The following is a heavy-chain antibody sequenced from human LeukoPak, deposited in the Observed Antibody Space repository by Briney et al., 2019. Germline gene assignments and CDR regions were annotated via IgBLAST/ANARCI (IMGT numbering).Heavy chain of an antibody. CDR3: ARGYYSSGWSNFDY. D-gene: IGHD6-19*01. V-gene: IGHV1-2*06. Sequence: ASVKLSCKASGYTFTGYYMHWVRQAPGQGLEWMGRINPNSGGTNYAQKFQGRVTMTRDTSISTAYMELSRLRSDDTAGYYCARGYYSSGWSNFDYWGQGTLVTVSS. CDR2: INPNSGGT. CDR1: GYTFTGYY. J-gene: IGHJ4*02.